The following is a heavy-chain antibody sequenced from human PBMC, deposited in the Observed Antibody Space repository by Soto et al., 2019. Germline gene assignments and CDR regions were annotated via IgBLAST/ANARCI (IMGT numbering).Heavy chain of an antibody. J-gene: IGHJ3*02. D-gene: IGHD3-3*01. CDR2: LWYDGSNK. CDR3: AREKENLEWLPHDFDI. Sequence: PGGSLRLSYAASGFTFSSYGMHWVRQAPGKGLEWVAVLWYDGSNKYYADSVKGRFTISRDNSKNTLYLQMNSLRAEDTAVYYCAREKENLEWLPHDFDIWGQVPRDTLS. V-gene: IGHV3-33*01. CDR1: GFTFSSYG.